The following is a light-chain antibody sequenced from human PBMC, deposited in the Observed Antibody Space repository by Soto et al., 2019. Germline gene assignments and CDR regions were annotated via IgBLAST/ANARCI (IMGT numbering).Light chain of an antibody. CDR3: QQYGSSPLT. Sequence: EIVLTQSPGTLSLSPGERATLSCRASQSVSSSYLAWYQQKPGQAPRLRIYGASSRATGIPDRLSGSGSGTDFNLTIRRLEAEDFAVYYCQQYGSSPLTFGGGTKVEIK. V-gene: IGKV3-20*01. CDR2: GAS. J-gene: IGKJ4*01. CDR1: QSVSSSY.